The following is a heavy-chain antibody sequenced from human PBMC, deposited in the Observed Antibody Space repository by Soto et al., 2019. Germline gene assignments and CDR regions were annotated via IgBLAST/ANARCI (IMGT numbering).Heavy chain of an antibody. CDR3: TRRGAARPWL. CDR2: ITHSGST. CDR1: GEALSNYY. V-gene: IGHV4-34*01. D-gene: IGHD6-6*01. Sequence: LSLTCAVYGEALSNYYWSWIRQPPGKGLEWIGEITHSGSTNYNPSLESRVTISADTSKNQFSMKMRSVTAADTAVYYCTRRGAARPWLWGQGTPVTVS. J-gene: IGHJ4*02.